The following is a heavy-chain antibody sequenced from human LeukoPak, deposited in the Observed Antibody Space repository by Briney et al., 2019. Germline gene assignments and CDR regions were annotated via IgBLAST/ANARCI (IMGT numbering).Heavy chain of an antibody. J-gene: IGHJ6*02. Sequence: SETLSLTCTVSGGSISSYYWSWIRQPPGKGLEWIGYIYYSGSTNYNPSLKSRVTISVDTSKNQFSLKLSSVTAADTAVYYCARVGGSNYYYYGMDVWGQGTTVTVS. CDR1: GGSISSYY. CDR3: ARVGGSNYYYYGMDV. D-gene: IGHD3-10*01. V-gene: IGHV4-59*01. CDR2: IYYSGST.